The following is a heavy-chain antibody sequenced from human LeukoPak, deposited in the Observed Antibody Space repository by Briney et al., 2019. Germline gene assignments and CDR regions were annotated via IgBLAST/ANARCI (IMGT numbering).Heavy chain of an antibody. CDR3: ARVPPAYCGGDCRVEAFDI. V-gene: IGHV4-30-4*01. CDR1: GGSISSGGYY. CDR2: IYYSGST. J-gene: IGHJ3*02. Sequence: SETLSLTCTVSGGSISSGGYYWSWIRHPPGKGLEWIGYIYYSGSTYYNPSLKSRVTISVDTSKNQFSLRLSSVTAADTAVYYCARVPPAYCGGDCRVEAFDIWGQGTMVTVSS. D-gene: IGHD2-21*02.